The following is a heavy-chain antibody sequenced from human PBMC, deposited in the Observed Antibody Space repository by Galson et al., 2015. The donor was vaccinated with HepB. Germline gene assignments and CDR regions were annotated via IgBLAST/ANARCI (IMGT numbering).Heavy chain of an antibody. CDR1: GITFSNAW. D-gene: IGHD6-19*01. Sequence: SLRLSCAASGITFSNAWMSWVRQAPGKGLEWVGRIKSKTDGGTTDHAAPVKGRFTISRDDSKNTLYLQMNSLKTEDTGVYYCTTDSSYSSGWEPLDYWGQGTLVTVSS. V-gene: IGHV3-15*01. CDR3: TTDSSYSSGWEPLDY. J-gene: IGHJ4*02. CDR2: IKSKTDGGTT.